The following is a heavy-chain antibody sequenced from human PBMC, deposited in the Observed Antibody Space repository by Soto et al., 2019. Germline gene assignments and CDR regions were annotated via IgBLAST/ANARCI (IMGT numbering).Heavy chain of an antibody. CDR2: IYSGGST. CDR1: GFTVSSNY. CDR3: ARVTIPPHIAAAGTPDY. D-gene: IGHD6-13*01. V-gene: IGHV3-53*01. J-gene: IGHJ4*02. Sequence: EVQLVESGGGLIQPGGSLRLSCAASGFTVSSNYMSWFRQAPGKGLEWVSVIYSGGSTYYADSVKGRFTISRDNSKNTLYLQMNSLRAEDTAVYYCARVTIPPHIAAAGTPDYWGQGTLVTVSS.